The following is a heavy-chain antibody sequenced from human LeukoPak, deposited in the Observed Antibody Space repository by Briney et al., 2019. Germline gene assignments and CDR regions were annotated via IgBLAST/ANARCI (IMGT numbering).Heavy chain of an antibody. V-gene: IGHV4-34*01. CDR3: ARGRNTLFGVAVSYYYYYYMDV. Sequence: SETLSLTCAVYGGSFSGYYWSWIRQPPGKGLEWIGEINHSGSTNYNPSLKSRVTISVDTSKNQFSLKLSSVTAADTAVYYCARGRNTLFGVAVSYYYYYYMDVWGKGTTVTVSS. D-gene: IGHD3-3*01. CDR1: GGSFSGYY. CDR2: INHSGST. J-gene: IGHJ6*03.